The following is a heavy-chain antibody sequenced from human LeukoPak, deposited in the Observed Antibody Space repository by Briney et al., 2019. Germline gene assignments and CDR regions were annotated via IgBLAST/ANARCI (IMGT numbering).Heavy chain of an antibody. CDR1: GYTFTGYY. V-gene: IGHV1-2*06. CDR2: INPNSGGT. D-gene: IGHD4-23*01. Sequence: ASXKVSCKASGYTFTGYYMHWVRQAPGQGLEWMGRINPNSGGTNYAQKFQGRVTMTRDTSISTAYMELSRLRSDDTAVYYCARDLDYGGNSAVPISDYWGQGTLVTVSS. J-gene: IGHJ4*02. CDR3: ARDLDYGGNSAVPISDY.